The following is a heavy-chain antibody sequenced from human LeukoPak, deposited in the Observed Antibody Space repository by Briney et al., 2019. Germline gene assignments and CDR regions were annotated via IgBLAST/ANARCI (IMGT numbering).Heavy chain of an antibody. V-gene: IGHV3-7*01. J-gene: IGHJ2*01. D-gene: IGHD3-10*01. Sequence: PGGSLRLSCAASGFTFSNSWISWVRQAPGKGLEWVANIKEDGSEKYFVDSVKGRFTVSRDNAKNSVYVQINGLRAEDTAVYYCAREAKYYGSGSSYWYFDLWGRGTLVTVSS. CDR1: GFTFSNSW. CDR3: AREAKYYGSGSSYWYFDL. CDR2: IKEDGSEK.